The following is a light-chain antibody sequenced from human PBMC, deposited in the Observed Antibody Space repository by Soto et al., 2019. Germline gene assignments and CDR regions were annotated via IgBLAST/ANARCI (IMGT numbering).Light chain of an antibody. V-gene: IGKV3-20*01. Sequence: EIVLTQSPGTLSLSPGERATLSCRASQSVSNNYLAWYQQKPGQAPRLLIYVASSRATGIPDRFSGSGSGTDFTLTISRLEPEDFAVYSCQQYGSLPWTFGQGTKVEIK. J-gene: IGKJ1*01. CDR3: QQYGSLPWT. CDR2: VAS. CDR1: QSVSNNY.